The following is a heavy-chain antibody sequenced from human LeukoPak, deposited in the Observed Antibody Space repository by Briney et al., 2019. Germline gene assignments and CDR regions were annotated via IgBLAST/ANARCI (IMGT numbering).Heavy chain of an antibody. CDR1: GGSISSYY. D-gene: IGHD5-18*01. CDR2: IYYSGST. CDR3: ARDYVDTAMDTLSYYFDY. J-gene: IGHJ4*02. V-gene: IGHV4-59*12. Sequence: SETLSLTCTVSGGSISSYYWSWIRQPPGKGLEWVGYIYYSGSTNYNPSLKSRVTISVDTSKNQFSLKLSSVTAADTAVYYCARDYVDTAMDTLSYYFDYWGQGTLVTVSS.